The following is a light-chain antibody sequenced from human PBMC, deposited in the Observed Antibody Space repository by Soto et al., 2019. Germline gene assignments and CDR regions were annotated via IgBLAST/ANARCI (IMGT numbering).Light chain of an antibody. CDR1: QSVSSY. Sequence: EIVMTQSPATLSVSPGERATLSCRASQSVSSYFAWYQQKPGQAPRLLIYDASNRATGIPARFSGSGSGTEFTLTISSLEAEDFAVYYCQQRSIWPLTFGQGTRLEIK. J-gene: IGKJ5*01. CDR2: DAS. CDR3: QQRSIWPLT. V-gene: IGKV3-11*01.